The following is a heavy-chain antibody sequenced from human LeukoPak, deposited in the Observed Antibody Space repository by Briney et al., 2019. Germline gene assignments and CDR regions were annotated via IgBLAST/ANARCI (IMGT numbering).Heavy chain of an antibody. J-gene: IGHJ4*02. D-gene: IGHD1-26*01. Sequence: GGSLRLCCAACGFTFTTFGMHWVRQAPGKGLEWVAFIHYDGSNKYYADSVKGRFTISRDNSKNTLYLQMNSLITEDTAVYYCAKTWEPKFGFDHWGQGTLVTVSS. CDR3: AKTWEPKFGFDH. V-gene: IGHV3-30*02. CDR2: IHYDGSNK. CDR1: GFTFTTFG.